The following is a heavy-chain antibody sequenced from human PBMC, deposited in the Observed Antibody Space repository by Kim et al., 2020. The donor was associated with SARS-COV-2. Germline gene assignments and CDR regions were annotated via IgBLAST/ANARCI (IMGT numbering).Heavy chain of an antibody. CDR3: ARTVVPAAISRYYYYGMDV. V-gene: IGHV3-21*01. CDR1: GFTFSSYS. CDR2: ISSSSSYI. J-gene: IGHJ6*02. Sequence: GGSLRLSCAASGFTFSSYSMNWVRQAPGKGLEWVSSISSSSSYIYYADSVKGRFTISRDNAKNSLYLQMNSLRAEDTAVYYCARTVVPAAISRYYYYGMDVWGQGTTVTVSS. D-gene: IGHD2-2*01.